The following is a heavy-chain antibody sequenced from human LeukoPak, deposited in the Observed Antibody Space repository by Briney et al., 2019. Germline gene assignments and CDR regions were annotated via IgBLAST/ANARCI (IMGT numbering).Heavy chain of an antibody. V-gene: IGHV1-18*01. Sequence: ASVKVSCKASGYTFTSYGISWVRQAPGQGLEWMGWISAYNGNTNYAQKLQGRVTMTTDTSTSTAYMELSRLRSDDTAVYYCVREEGYCSSTSCSAPFDYWGQGTLVTVSS. CDR1: GYTFTSYG. D-gene: IGHD2-2*01. CDR3: VREEGYCSSTSCSAPFDY. J-gene: IGHJ4*02. CDR2: ISAYNGNT.